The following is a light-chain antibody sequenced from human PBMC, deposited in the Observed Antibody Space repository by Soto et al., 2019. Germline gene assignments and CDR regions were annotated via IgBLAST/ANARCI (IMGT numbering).Light chain of an antibody. CDR3: HQEFNLTWT. CDR1: QTVSRMY. Sequence: EIVLTQSPVTLSVSPGERATLSCRASQTVSRMYLPWFQQKPGQAPRLLIYGTSTRATGIPVRFSGSGSGTDCTLTISSLQPEDGAVYFCHQEFNLTWTFGQGTKVDIK. J-gene: IGKJ1*01. CDR2: GTS. V-gene: IGKV3D-7*01.